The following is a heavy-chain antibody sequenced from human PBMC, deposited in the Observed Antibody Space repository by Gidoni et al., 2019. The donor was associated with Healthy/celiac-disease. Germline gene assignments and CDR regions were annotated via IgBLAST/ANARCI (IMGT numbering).Heavy chain of an antibody. J-gene: IGHJ4*02. CDR2: INHSGST. Sequence: QVQLQQWGAGLLKPSETLSLTCAVYGGSFSGYYWSWIRQPPGKGLEWIGEINHSGSTNYNPSLKSRVTISVDTSKNQFSLKLSSVTAADTAVYYCARGLKMFGGVPGYWGQGTLVTVSS. D-gene: IGHD3-16*01. V-gene: IGHV4-34*01. CDR1: GGSFSGYY. CDR3: ARGLKMFGGVPGY.